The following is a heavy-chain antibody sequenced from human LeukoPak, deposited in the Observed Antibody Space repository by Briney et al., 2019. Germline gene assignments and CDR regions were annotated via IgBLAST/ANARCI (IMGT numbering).Heavy chain of an antibody. J-gene: IGHJ4*02. CDR1: GFTFSGYG. D-gene: IGHD2-15*01. CDR3: ARDRGFFFDY. V-gene: IGHV3-30*02. CDR2: IRYDGTKK. Sequence: PGGSLRLSCAASGFTFSGYGIHWVRQAPGKGLEWVAFIRYDGTKKYYGASVKGRFTSSRDNSKNALYLQMNSLRAEDTALYYCARDRGFFFDYWGQGTLVTVSS.